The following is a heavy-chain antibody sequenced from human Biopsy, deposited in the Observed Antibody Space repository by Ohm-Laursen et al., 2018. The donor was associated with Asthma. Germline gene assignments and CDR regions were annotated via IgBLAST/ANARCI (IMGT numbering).Heavy chain of an antibody. J-gene: IGHJ5*02. CDR2: VYYTGNT. CDR3: ARHWSGNGWEDVHNWFDP. CDR1: GASITTPNY. D-gene: IGHD6-19*01. Sequence: GTLSLTCAVSGASITTPNYWAWIRQPPGRGLEWLGSVYYTGNTIYSSSLRSRLTMSVDSSRSQFSLRLISVTAADRGVYYCARHWSGNGWEDVHNWFDPWGPGIGVTVSS. V-gene: IGHV4-39*01.